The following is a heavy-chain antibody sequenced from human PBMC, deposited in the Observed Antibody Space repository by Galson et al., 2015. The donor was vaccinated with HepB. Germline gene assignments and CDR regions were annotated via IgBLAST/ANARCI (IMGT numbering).Heavy chain of an antibody. J-gene: IGHJ4*02. CDR2: IRYDGSNK. CDR3: AKDKIPYSGSYYVWRAPDY. CDR1: GFTFSSYG. D-gene: IGHD1-26*01. V-gene: IGHV3-30*02. Sequence: SLRLSCAASGFTFSSYGMHWVRQAPGKGLEWVAFIRYDGSNKYYADSVKGRFTISRDNSKNTLYLQMNSLRAEDTAVYYCAKDKIPYSGSYYVWRAPDYWGQGTLVTVSS.